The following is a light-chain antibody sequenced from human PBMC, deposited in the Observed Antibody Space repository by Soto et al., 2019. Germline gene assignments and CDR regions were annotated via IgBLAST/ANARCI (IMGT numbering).Light chain of an antibody. Sequence: EIVLTQSPGTLSLSPGEKATLSCGASQSVSSSYLAWYQQKPGQAPRLLIYGASSRATSIPDRFSGSGSGTDFTLTISRLEPEDFAVYYCQQYGSSLFTFGPGTKVDIK. CDR3: QQYGSSLFT. CDR2: GAS. CDR1: QSVSSSY. V-gene: IGKV3-20*01. J-gene: IGKJ3*01.